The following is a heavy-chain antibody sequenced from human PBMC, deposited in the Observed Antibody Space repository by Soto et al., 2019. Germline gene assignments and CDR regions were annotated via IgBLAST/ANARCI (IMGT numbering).Heavy chain of an antibody. Sequence: SETLSLTCTVSGDSISNSYYYWVWIRQPPGKGLEWIGNIHYIGTTWYNPSLQGRVTISLDTSKNQFSLSLSSMTAADTALYFCARYKLNPRRFDPWGQGTLVTVSS. CDR3: ARYKLNPRRFDP. CDR2: IHYIGTT. D-gene: IGHD1-1*01. V-gene: IGHV4-39*01. CDR1: GDSISNSYYY. J-gene: IGHJ5*02.